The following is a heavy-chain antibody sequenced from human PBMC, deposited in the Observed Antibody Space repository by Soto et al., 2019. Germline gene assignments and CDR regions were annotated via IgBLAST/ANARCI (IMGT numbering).Heavy chain of an antibody. V-gene: IGHV3-30-3*01. J-gene: IGHJ4*02. D-gene: IGHD3-10*01. Sequence: GGSLRLSCAASGFTFSSYAMHWVRQAPGKGLEWVAVISYDGSNKYYADSVKGRFTISRDNSKNTLYLQMNSLRAEDTAVYYCARDHSGVWFGDGGELYWGQGTLVTVSS. CDR1: GFTFSSYA. CDR3: ARDHSGVWFGDGGELY. CDR2: ISYDGSNK.